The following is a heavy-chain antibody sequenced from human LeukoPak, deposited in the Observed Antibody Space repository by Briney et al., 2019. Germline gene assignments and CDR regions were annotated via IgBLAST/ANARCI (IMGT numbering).Heavy chain of an antibody. CDR3: ARGYCGGDCYGD. J-gene: IGHJ1*01. D-gene: IGHD2-21*02. V-gene: IGHV3-21*01. CDR2: IDGSSSHI. Sequence: GGSLRLSCAASGFTFSSSAMSWVRQAPGKGLEWVSSIDGSSSHIYYADSVKGRFTISRDNTKSSLYLQMNSLRAEDMAVYYCARGYCGGDCYGDWGQGTLVTVSS. CDR1: GFTFSSSA.